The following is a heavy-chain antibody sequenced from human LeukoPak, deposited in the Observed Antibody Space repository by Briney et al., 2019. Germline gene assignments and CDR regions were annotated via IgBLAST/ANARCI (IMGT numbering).Heavy chain of an antibody. V-gene: IGHV3-23*01. CDR2: VSGSGDST. Sequence: PGGSLRLSCVASGFTFSSYAMTWVRQAPGKGLEWVSIVSGSGDSTYYADSMKGRFTISRDNSKNTLFLQINSLRVDDTAVYYCARGRRSTGWPFDYWGQGTLVTVSS. CDR1: GFTFSSYA. J-gene: IGHJ4*02. CDR3: ARGRRSTGWPFDY. D-gene: IGHD6-19*01.